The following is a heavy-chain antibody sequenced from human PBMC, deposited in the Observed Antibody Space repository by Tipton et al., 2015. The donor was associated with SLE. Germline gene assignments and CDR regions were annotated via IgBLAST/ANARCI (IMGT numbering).Heavy chain of an antibody. CDR3: ARQARYEYYYGFDV. Sequence: WNWIRQPPGKGLEWIGEISHSGSTNYNPSLKSRVTISLDTSKNRFSLNVTSVTAADTAIYYCARQARYEYYYGFDVWGQGTTVTVSS. J-gene: IGHJ6*02. CDR2: ISHSGST. D-gene: IGHD2-2*01. V-gene: IGHV4-34*01.